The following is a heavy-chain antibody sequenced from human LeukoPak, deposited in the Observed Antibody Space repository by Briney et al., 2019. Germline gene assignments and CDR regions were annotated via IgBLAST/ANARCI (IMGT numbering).Heavy chain of an antibody. CDR1: GGSITSGTYY. V-gene: IGHV4-31*03. Sequence: KPSQTLSLTCTVSGGSITSGTYYWTWIRHHPGKGLEWIGYIYSSGDTQYNPSLRSRVTMSVDTSKSQFSLKLSSVTAADTAVYFCARSRGTICRADVFDIWGQGTMVTVSS. D-gene: IGHD1-1*01. CDR3: ARSRGTICRADVFDI. J-gene: IGHJ3*02. CDR2: IYSSGDT.